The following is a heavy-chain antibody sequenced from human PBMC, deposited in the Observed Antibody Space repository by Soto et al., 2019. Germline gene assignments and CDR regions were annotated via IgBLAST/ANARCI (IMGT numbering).Heavy chain of an antibody. CDR2: IYYSGST. Sequence: QVQLQESGPGLVKPSQTLSLTCTVSGGSISSGGYYWSWIRQHPGKGLEWIGYIYYSGSTYYNPSLQSRVTISVDTSKNQFSLKLSSVTAADTAVYYCARDRAGAAAPRGWFDPWGQGTLVTVSS. CDR1: GGSISSGGYY. J-gene: IGHJ5*02. V-gene: IGHV4-31*03. CDR3: ARDRAGAAAPRGWFDP. D-gene: IGHD6-13*01.